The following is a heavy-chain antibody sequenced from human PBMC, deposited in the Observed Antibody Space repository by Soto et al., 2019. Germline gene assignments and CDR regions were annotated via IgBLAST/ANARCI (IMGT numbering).Heavy chain of an antibody. CDR1: GGTFSSYA. CDR3: ARDSLSALEDTAMVNFDY. Sequence: SVKVSCKASGGTFSSYAISWVRQAPGQGLEWMGGIIPIFGTANYAQKFQGRVTITADESTSTAYMELSSLRSEDTAVYYCARDSLSALEDTAMVNFDYWGQGTLVTVSS. CDR2: IIPIFGTA. V-gene: IGHV1-69*13. D-gene: IGHD5-18*01. J-gene: IGHJ4*02.